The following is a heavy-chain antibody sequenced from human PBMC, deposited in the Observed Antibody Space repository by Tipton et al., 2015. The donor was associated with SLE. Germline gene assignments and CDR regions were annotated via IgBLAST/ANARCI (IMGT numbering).Heavy chain of an antibody. Sequence: GLVKPSETLSLTCTVSGGSISSSSYYWGWIRQPPGKGLEWIGEINHSGSTNYNPFLKSRVTISVDTSKNQFSLKLSSVTAADTAVYYCASYREDAFDIWGQGTMVTVSS. CDR3: ASYREDAFDI. CDR1: GGSISSSSYY. J-gene: IGHJ3*02. D-gene: IGHD1-26*01. V-gene: IGHV4-39*07. CDR2: INHSGST.